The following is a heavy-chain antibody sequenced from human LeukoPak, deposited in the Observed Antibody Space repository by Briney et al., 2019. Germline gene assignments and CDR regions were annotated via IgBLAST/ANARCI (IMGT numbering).Heavy chain of an antibody. J-gene: IGHJ4*02. Sequence: GGSLRPSCTAAGCITSDYASRWVRQGPGKGQERVSFIRSEPYGGKTEYAASVKGRFTISRDDSKSIAYLQMNSLKTEDTAVYYCTRRLRDYYDNSGSPVHYFDYWGQGTLVTVSS. CDR2: IRSEPYGGKT. CDR1: GCITSDYA. V-gene: IGHV3-49*04. D-gene: IGHD3-22*01. CDR3: TRRLRDYYDNSGSPVHYFDY.